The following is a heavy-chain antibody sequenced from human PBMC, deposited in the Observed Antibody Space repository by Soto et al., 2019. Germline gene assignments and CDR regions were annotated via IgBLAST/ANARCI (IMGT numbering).Heavy chain of an antibody. Sequence: EVQLVESGGVLVQPGGSLRLSCAASGFTFSTYRMNWVRQAPGKGLEWVSSITSSGSNIYYADSVKGRLTISRDNAKNSLYLQMTSLSDKDTTVYYCARDRHGGGIYFDYWGQGTLVTVSS. V-gene: IGHV3-48*02. CDR3: ARDRHGGGIYFDY. J-gene: IGHJ4*02. D-gene: IGHD3-16*01. CDR1: GFTFSTYR. CDR2: ITSSGSNI.